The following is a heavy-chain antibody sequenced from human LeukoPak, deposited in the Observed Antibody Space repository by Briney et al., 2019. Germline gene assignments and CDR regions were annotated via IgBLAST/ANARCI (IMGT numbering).Heavy chain of an antibody. CDR2: IYYSGST. CDR1: GGSISSGGYY. CDR3: ARSQDDYGDLFDY. Sequence: SQTLSLACTVSGGSISSGGYYWRWIRQHPGKGLEWIGYIYYSGSTYYNPSLKSRVTISVDTSKNQFSLKLSSVTAADTAVYYCARSQDDYGDLFDYWGQGTLVTVSS. D-gene: IGHD4-17*01. V-gene: IGHV4-31*03. J-gene: IGHJ4*02.